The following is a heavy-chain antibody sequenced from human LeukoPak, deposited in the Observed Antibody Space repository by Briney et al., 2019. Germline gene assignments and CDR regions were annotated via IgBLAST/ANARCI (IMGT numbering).Heavy chain of an antibody. CDR3: ARVSEVRGVILGWFDP. V-gene: IGHV4-4*07. CDR2: IYTSGST. CDR1: GGSISSYY. J-gene: IGHJ5*02. Sequence: PSETLSLTCTVSGGSISSYYWSWIRQPAGKGLEWIGRIYTSGSTNYNPSLKSRVTMSVDTSKNQFSLKLSSVTAADTAVSYCARVSEVRGVILGWFDPWGQGTLVTVSS. D-gene: IGHD3-10*01.